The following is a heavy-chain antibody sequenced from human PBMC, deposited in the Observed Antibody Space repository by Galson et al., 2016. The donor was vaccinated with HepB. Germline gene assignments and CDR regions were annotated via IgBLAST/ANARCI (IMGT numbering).Heavy chain of an antibody. D-gene: IGHD3-3*02. J-gene: IGHJ4*02. V-gene: IGHV1-18*01. CDR1: GYTFTNYG. CDR3: ARVHFWSGYYLDY. CDR2: ITTYNGNT. Sequence: SVKVSCKASGYTFTNYGISWVRQAPGHGLEWVGWITTYNGNTNYAQKFQDRVTMTTDTSTSTAYMELTSLISDDTAVYYCARVHFWSGYYLDYWAQGTLVTVSS.